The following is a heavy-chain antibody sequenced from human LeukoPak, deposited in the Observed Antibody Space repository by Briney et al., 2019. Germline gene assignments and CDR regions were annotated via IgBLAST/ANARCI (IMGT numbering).Heavy chain of an antibody. CDR2: INHGGGT. V-gene: IGHV4-34*01. J-gene: IGHJ5*02. CDR1: GESFSDYF. Sequence: SETLSLTCAVYGESFSDYFWTWIRQPPGKGLEWIGDINHGGGTNYNPSLKSRVTISLDTSKNQFSLKLTSVTAADTAVYYCARGLTLEWSPLTWFDPWGQGTLVTVSS. D-gene: IGHD3-3*01. CDR3: ARGLTLEWSPLTWFDP.